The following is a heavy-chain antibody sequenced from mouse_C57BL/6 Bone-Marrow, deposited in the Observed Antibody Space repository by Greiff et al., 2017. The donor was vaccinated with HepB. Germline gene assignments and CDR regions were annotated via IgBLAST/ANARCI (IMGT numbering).Heavy chain of an antibody. CDR3: VREDGSSACFAY. Sequence: EVQLVESGGGLVQPKGSLKLSCAASGFTFNTYAMHWVRQAPGKGLEWVARISSKSSNYATYYADSVKDRFTISRDDSQSMLYLQMNNLKAEETAMYYCVREDGSSACFAYWGQGTLVTVSA. J-gene: IGHJ3*01. V-gene: IGHV10-3*01. CDR2: ISSKSSNYAT. D-gene: IGHD1-1*01. CDR1: GFTFNTYA.